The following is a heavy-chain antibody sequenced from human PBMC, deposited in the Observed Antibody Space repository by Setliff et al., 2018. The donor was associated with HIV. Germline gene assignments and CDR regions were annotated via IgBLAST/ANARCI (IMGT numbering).Heavy chain of an antibody. V-gene: IGHV4-59*08. J-gene: IGHJ4*01. CDR3: ARTRGYSYGTLAGFDY. CDR1: DGPINNYW. D-gene: IGHD5-18*01. Sequence: SETLSLTCTVSDGPINNYWWNWIRQSPGKGLEWIGFGHHSGTFSYNPSLNSRFTISIDTSKNQFSLKATSVTAEDTAVYYCARTRGYSYGTLAGFDYWGRGSLVTVLL. CDR2: GHHSGTF.